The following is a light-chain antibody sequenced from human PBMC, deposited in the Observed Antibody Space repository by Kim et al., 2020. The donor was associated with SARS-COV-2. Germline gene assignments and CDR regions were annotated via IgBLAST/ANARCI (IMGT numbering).Light chain of an antibody. V-gene: IGLV6-57*01. J-gene: IGLJ3*02. CDR2: EDN. CDR3: QSYGGYLWV. CDR1: GGSITNHY. Sequence: TVSITRSGGSITNHYVQWYQQRPGKSPAPVIYEDNHRPSGIPDRFSGSSAGTSASVSLTVSQLEAEADSYCYSQSYGGYLWVFGGGTQLTVL.